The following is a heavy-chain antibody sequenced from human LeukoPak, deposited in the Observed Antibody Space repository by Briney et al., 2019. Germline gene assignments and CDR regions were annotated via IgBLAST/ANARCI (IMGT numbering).Heavy chain of an antibody. CDR2: ISYDGSKK. CDR1: GFTFSSYG. Sequence: GRSLRLSCAASGFTFSSYGIHSVRQAPGKGLEWVAVISYDGSKKYYADSVKGRFTISRDNSKNTLYLQMNSLTAEDTAVYYCAKFQGDYYDSSGHTRYFDLWGRGTLVTVSS. D-gene: IGHD3-22*01. CDR3: AKFQGDYYDSSGHTRYFDL. J-gene: IGHJ2*01. V-gene: IGHV3-30*18.